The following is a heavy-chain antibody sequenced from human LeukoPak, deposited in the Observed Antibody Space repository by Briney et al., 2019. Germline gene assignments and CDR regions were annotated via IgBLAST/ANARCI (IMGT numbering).Heavy chain of an antibody. CDR3: ARDRRGDRRGFDY. D-gene: IGHD2-21*02. J-gene: IGHJ4*02. V-gene: IGHV4-59*01. Sequence: SETLSLTCTVSGGSISSYYWSWIRQPPGKGLEWVGYIYYSGSTNYNPSLKSRVTISVDTSKNQISLKLSSVTAADTAVYYCARDRRGDRRGFDYWGQGTLVTVSS. CDR1: GGSISSYY. CDR2: IYYSGST.